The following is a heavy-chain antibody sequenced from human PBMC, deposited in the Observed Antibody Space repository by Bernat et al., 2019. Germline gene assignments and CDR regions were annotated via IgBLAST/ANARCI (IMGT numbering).Heavy chain of an antibody. CDR3: ARDRLHYDILTGYYLFDY. CDR2: ISSSSNYT. V-gene: IGHV3-11*05. D-gene: IGHD3-9*01. Sequence: QVQLVESGGGLVKPGGSLRLSGAASGFTFSDYYMSWIRQAPGKGLEWVSYISSSSNYTNYAHSENGRFNISRDNAKNSLYLQMNSLRAEDTAVYYCARDRLHYDILTGYYLFDYWGQGTLVTVSS. CDR1: GFTFSDYY. J-gene: IGHJ4*02.